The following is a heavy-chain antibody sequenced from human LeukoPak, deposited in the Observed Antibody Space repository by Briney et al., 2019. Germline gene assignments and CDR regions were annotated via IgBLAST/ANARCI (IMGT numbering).Heavy chain of an antibody. CDR1: GGSFSGYY. CDR2: INHSGST. Sequence: SETLSLTCAVYGGSFSGYYWSWIRQPPGKGLEWIGEINHSGSTNYNPSLKSRVTISVDTSKNQFSLKLSSVTAADTAVYYCARGGGYSDILTGTPVSLDYWGQGTLVTVSS. V-gene: IGHV4-34*01. D-gene: IGHD3-9*01. CDR3: ARGGGYSDILTGTPVSLDY. J-gene: IGHJ4*02.